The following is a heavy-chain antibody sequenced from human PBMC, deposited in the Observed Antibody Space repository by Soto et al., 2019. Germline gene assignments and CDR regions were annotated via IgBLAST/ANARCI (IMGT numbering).Heavy chain of an antibody. CDR1: GFTFSSYG. J-gene: IGHJ5*02. V-gene: IGHV3-33*01. CDR3: ARESGALTVTRYNWFDP. D-gene: IGHD4-4*01. Sequence: PGGSLRLSCAASGFTFSSYGMHWVRQAPGKGLDWVAVIWYDGSNKYYADSVKGRFTISRDNSKNTLYLQMNSLRAEDTAAYYCARESGALTVTRYNWFDPWGQGP. CDR2: IWYDGSNK.